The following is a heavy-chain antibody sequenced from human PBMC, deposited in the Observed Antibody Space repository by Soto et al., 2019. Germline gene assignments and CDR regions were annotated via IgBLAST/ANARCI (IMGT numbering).Heavy chain of an antibody. V-gene: IGHV1-69*01. CDR1: GGTFSSYA. J-gene: IGHJ5*02. Sequence: QVQLVQSGAEVKKPGSSVKVSCKASGGTFSSYAISWVRQAPGQGLEWMGGIIPIFGTANYAQKFQGRVTITADESTSTAYMELCSLRSEDTAVYYCARDGICSSTSCLYNWFDPWGQGTLVTVSS. D-gene: IGHD2-2*01. CDR3: ARDGICSSTSCLYNWFDP. CDR2: IIPIFGTA.